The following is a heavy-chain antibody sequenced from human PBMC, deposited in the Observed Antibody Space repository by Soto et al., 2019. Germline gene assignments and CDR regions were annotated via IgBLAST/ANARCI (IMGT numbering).Heavy chain of an antibody. CDR3: ARTLRY. Sequence: QVQLQESGPGLVKPSQTLSLTCTVSGGSISSGGYYWSWIRQHPGKGLEWIGYIYYSGSTYYNPSLKHLGTVAVDTCKNPFSPTVSSVPAADTAVYYSARTLRYCGQETLITVSS. V-gene: IGHV4-31*01. CDR2: IYYSGST. J-gene: IGHJ4*02. CDR1: GGSISSGGYY.